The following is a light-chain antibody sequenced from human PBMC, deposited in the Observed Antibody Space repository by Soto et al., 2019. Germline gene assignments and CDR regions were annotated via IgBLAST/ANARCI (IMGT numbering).Light chain of an antibody. CDR1: QSLLYSDGDTY. J-gene: IGKJ2*01. V-gene: IGKV2-30*01. CDR3: MQGTHWPYT. Sequence: DVVMTQSPLSLPVTLGQPASISCRSSQSLLYSDGDTYLIWFHQRPGQSPRRLIYKVSDRDCGVPARFRGSGSGTDFTLKISRVEAEDVGVYYCMQGTHWPYTFRQGTNLEIK. CDR2: KVS.